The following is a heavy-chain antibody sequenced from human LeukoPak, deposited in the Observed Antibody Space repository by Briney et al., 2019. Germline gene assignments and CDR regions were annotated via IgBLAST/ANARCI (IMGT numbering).Heavy chain of an antibody. Sequence: SVKVSCKASGGTFSSYAISWVRQAPGQGLEWMGRIIPIFGIANYAQKFQGRVTITADESTSTAYMELSSLRSEDTAVYYCASARPYYDILTGYYNWGQGTLVTVSS. CDR3: ASARPYYDILTGYYN. CDR2: IIPIFGIA. CDR1: GGTFSSYA. D-gene: IGHD3-9*01. V-gene: IGHV1-69*13. J-gene: IGHJ4*02.